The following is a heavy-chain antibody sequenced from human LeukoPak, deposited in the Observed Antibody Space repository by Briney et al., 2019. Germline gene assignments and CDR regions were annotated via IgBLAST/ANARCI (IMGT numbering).Heavy chain of an antibody. Sequence: GGSLRLSCAASGFTFSSYAMHWVRQAPGKGLEWVAVISYDGSNKYYADSVKGRFTISRDNSKNTLYLQMNSLRAEDTAVYYCARDGAAIVVVPAAIVYWGQGTLVTVSS. CDR2: ISYDGSNK. D-gene: IGHD2-2*01. CDR3: ARDGAAIVVVPAAIVY. J-gene: IGHJ4*02. CDR1: GFTFSSYA. V-gene: IGHV3-30-3*01.